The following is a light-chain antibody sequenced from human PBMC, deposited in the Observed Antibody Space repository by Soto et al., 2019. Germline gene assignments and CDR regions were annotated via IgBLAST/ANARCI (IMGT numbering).Light chain of an antibody. CDR1: QDIAKY. J-gene: IGKJ2*01. Sequence: DIQMTQSPSSLSASVGDRVTITCQASQDIAKYLSWHQQKPGKPPRLLSYDASNLETGVPSRFSASGSGTDFAFTISSLQPEDIATYYCQQYDNLPYTFGQGTKLDI. V-gene: IGKV1-33*01. CDR2: DAS. CDR3: QQYDNLPYT.